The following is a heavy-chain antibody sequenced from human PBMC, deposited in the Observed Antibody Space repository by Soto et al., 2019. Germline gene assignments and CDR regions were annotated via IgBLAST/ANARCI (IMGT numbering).Heavy chain of an antibody. D-gene: IGHD2-15*01. CDR1: GYSISSSNW. CDR2: IYYSGST. J-gene: IGHJ3*01. Sequence: SETLSLTCAVSGYSISSSNWWGWIRQPPGKGLEWIGYIYYSGSTYYNPSLKSRVTMSVDTSKNQFSLKLSSVTAVDTAVYYCARRPVVVVAAPMEWGQGTMVTVPS. CDR3: ARRPVVVVAAPME. V-gene: IGHV4-28*01.